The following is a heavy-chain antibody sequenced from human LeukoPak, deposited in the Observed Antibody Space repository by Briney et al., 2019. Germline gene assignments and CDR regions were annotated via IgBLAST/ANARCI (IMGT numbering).Heavy chain of an antibody. J-gene: IGHJ6*02. CDR2: MNPNSGNT. CDR3: ARKSARWLLRANYGMDV. D-gene: IGHD3-22*01. Sequence: ASVKVSCKASGYTFTSYDINWVRQATGQGLEWMGWMNPNSGNTGYAQKFQGRVTMTRNTSISTAYMELSSLRSEDTAVCYCARKSARWLLRANYGMDVWGQGTTVTVSS. V-gene: IGHV1-8*01. CDR1: GYTFTSYD.